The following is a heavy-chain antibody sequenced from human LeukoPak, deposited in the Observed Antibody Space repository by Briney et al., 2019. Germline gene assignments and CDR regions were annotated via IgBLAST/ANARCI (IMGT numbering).Heavy chain of an antibody. Sequence: SETLSLTCAVSGGSISTTNWWTWVRQPPGQGLEWIGEIYHTGSTNYNPSLKSRVAISVDKSKSQFSLKLSSVTAADTAVYYCARVRTSTNLNWFDPWGQGTLVTVSS. J-gene: IGHJ5*02. CDR3: ARVRTSTNLNWFDP. CDR2: IYHTGST. V-gene: IGHV4-4*02. CDR1: GGSISTTNW. D-gene: IGHD2-2*01.